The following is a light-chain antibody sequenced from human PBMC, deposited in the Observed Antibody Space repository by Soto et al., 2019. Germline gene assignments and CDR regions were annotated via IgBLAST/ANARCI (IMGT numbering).Light chain of an antibody. CDR2: AAS. J-gene: IGKJ1*01. Sequence: AIQMTHSPSSLSASVGDRVTITCRASQGVGDDLGWYQQRPGKAPKVLIYAASTLQSGVPSRFSGSGSGTFFTLTISSLQPDDSATYYCLQDHDYPHTFGQGTKVEIK. V-gene: IGKV1-6*01. CDR1: QGVGDD. CDR3: LQDHDYPHT.